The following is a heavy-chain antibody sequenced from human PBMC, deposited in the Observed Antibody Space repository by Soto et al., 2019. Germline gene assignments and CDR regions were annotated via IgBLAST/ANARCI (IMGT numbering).Heavy chain of an antibody. D-gene: IGHD3-16*02. V-gene: IGHV3-30-3*01. Sequence: GWSLRLSCVSSIFSFISYAMHWIRQSPGRGLEWMAVISSGGTYQSYADSVRGRFTISRDNSNNTLYAQIDNLTTADTGVFYCARERNYRLDYWSQGTLVTVSS. CDR3: ARERNYRLDY. J-gene: IGHJ4*02. CDR1: IFSFISYA. CDR2: ISSGGTYQ.